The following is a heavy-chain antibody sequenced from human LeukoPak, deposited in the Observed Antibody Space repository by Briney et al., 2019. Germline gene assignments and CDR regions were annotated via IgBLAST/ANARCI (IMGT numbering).Heavy chain of an antibody. CDR3: AKDRSGDDFWSGYYDY. J-gene: IGHJ4*02. CDR2: IYYSGST. D-gene: IGHD3-3*01. V-gene: IGHV4-59*01. Sequence: SETLSLTCTVSGGSISSYYWSWTRQPPGKGLEWIGYIYYSGSTNYNPSLKSRVTISVDTSKNQFSLKLSSVTAADTAVYYCAKDRSGDDFWSGYYDYWGQGTLVTVSS. CDR1: GGSISSYY.